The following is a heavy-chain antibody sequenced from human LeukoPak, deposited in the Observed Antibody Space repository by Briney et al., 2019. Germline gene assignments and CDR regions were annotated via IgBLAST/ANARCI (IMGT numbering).Heavy chain of an antibody. V-gene: IGHV4-30-4*01. CDR1: GGSISSGDYY. Sequence: PSQTLSLTCTVSGGSISSGDYYWRWIRQPPGKGLEWIGYIYYSGSTYYNPSLKSRVTISVDTSKNQFSLKLSSVTAADTAAYYCARDWGDSSGYLDAFDIWGQGTMVTVSS. D-gene: IGHD3-22*01. CDR2: IYYSGST. CDR3: ARDWGDSSGYLDAFDI. J-gene: IGHJ3*02.